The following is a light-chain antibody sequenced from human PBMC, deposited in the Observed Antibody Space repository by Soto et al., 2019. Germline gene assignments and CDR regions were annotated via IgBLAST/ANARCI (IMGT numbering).Light chain of an antibody. J-gene: IGKJ2*01. V-gene: IGKV3-20*01. CDR1: QSVSNSY. CDR2: GAS. CDR3: QQYGSSPPYT. Sequence: EIVLTQSPGTLSLSPGERATLSCRASQSVSNSYLAWYQQKPGLAPRLLIYGASSRATGIPDRFSGSASGTDFTLTISRLEPEDFAVYYCQQYGSSPPYTFGQGTKLEIK.